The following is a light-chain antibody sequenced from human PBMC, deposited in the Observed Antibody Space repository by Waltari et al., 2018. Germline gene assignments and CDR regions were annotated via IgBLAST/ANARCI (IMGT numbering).Light chain of an antibody. CDR1: QSISSN. CDR3: QQSYSTPYT. J-gene: IGKJ2*01. V-gene: IGKV1-39*01. CDR2: AAS. Sequence: DIQMTQSPSPLSASVGDRVTITGRASQSISSNLNWYQQKPGKAPKLLIYAASSLQSVVPSRFSGRGSGTDFTLTISSPQPEDFATYYCQQSYSTPYTFVQGTKLEIK.